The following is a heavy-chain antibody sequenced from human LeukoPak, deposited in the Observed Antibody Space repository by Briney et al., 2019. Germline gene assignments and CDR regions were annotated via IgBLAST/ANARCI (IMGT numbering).Heavy chain of an antibody. CDR1: GFTFSSYA. CDR3: TKDLIAAAGPGWFDP. J-gene: IGHJ5*02. D-gene: IGHD6-13*01. V-gene: IGHV3-23*01. Sequence: PGGSLRLSCAASGFTFSSYAMSWVRQAPGKGLDWVSAISGSGGSTYYADSVKGRFTISRDNSKNTLYLQMNSLRAEDTAVYYCTKDLIAAAGPGWFDPWGQGTLVTVSS. CDR2: ISGSGGST.